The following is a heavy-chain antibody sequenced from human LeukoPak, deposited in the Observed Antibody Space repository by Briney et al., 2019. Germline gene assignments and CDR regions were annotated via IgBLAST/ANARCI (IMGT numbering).Heavy chain of an antibody. Sequence: SETLSLTCTVSGGSISSGGYYWSWIRQHPGKGLEWIGFIYYSGSTYYNPSLKSRVTISVDTSKNQFSLKLSSVTAADTAVYYCARCFSMIRGVIRPPDYWGQGTLVTVSS. CDR2: IYYSGST. D-gene: IGHD3-10*01. CDR3: ARCFSMIRGVIRPPDY. V-gene: IGHV4-31*03. CDR1: GGSISSGGYY. J-gene: IGHJ4*02.